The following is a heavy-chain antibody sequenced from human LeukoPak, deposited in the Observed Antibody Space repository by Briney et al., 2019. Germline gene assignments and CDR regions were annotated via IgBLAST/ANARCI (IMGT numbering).Heavy chain of an antibody. CDR3: ARRWYTGTYYYFDL. Sequence: GSLRLSCAASGFTLSTHWMHWVRQAPGKGLVWVSRINGDGTTTSYADSVKGRFTISRVNAKSTLYLEMDSLRAEDTATYYCARRWYTGTYYYFDLWGQGTLVTVSS. CDR2: INGDGTTT. CDR1: GFTLSTHW. J-gene: IGHJ4*02. D-gene: IGHD1-26*01. V-gene: IGHV3-74*01.